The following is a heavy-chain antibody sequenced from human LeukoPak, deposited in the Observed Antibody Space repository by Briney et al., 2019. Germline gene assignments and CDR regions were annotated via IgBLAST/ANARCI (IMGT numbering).Heavy chain of an antibody. CDR3: ARGYYDSSGYFPLDY. D-gene: IGHD3-22*01. CDR1: GGTFSSYA. V-gene: IGHV1-69*05. J-gene: IGHJ4*02. CDR2: IIPIFGTA. Sequence: SVKASCKASGGTFSSYAISWVRQAPGQGLEWMGGIIPIFGTANYAQKFQGRVTITTDESTSTAYMELSSLRSEDTAVYYCARGYYDSSGYFPLDYWGQGTLVTVSS.